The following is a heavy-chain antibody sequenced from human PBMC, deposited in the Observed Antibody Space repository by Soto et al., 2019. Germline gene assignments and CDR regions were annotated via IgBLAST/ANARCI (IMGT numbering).Heavy chain of an antibody. J-gene: IGHJ4*02. Sequence: GGSLRLSCAASGFTFSDYSMNWVRQAPGKGLEWISHIRSGGSPIFYADSVKGRFTISRDNVKNSLYLQMNNLRAEDTAVYYCVRTSLVVAAATREDYWGQGTLVTVS. D-gene: IGHD2-15*01. CDR3: VRTSLVVAAATREDY. V-gene: IGHV3-48*01. CDR1: GFTFSDYS. CDR2: IRSGGSPI.